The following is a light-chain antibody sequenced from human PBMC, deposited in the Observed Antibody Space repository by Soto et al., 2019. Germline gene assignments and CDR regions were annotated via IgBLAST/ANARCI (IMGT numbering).Light chain of an antibody. Sequence: SLSPKERSTLSFMSSQSVSNNYLAWYQQKPGQAARLLIYGASNRATGIPDRFSGSGSGTDFTLTIRRLVTEDFAVYYCQQYGSSGTFGQGTKVDI. CDR2: GAS. CDR3: QQYGSSGT. J-gene: IGKJ1*01. CDR1: QSVSNNY. V-gene: IGKV3-20*01.